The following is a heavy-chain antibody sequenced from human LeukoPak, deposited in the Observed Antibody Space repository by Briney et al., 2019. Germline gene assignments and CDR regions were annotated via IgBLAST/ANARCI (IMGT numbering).Heavy chain of an antibody. V-gene: IGHV3-23*01. CDR1: GFTFSTYA. CDR2: ISGSGGST. J-gene: IGHJ4*02. CDR3: ARDRYFGSGSIDY. Sequence: PGGSLRLSCAASGFTFSTYAMSWVRQAPGKGLDWISGISGSGGSTYYADSVKGRFTISRDNSKNTVYLQMNSLRAEDTAVYYCARDRYFGSGSIDYWGQGTLVTVSS. D-gene: IGHD3-10*01.